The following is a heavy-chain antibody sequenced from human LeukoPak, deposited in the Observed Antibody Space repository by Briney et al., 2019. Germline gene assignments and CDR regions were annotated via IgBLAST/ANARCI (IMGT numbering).Heavy chain of an antibody. Sequence: GGSLRLSCAASGFTFSRYAMSWVRQAPGKGLEWVSSISSSGGDTDYADSVKGRFTISRDNSKNTLYLQMNSLRAEDTAVYYCGKNRYSGSLSPFDIWGQGTMVTVSS. D-gene: IGHD1-26*01. CDR1: GFTFSRYA. V-gene: IGHV3-23*01. J-gene: IGHJ3*02. CDR3: GKNRYSGSLSPFDI. CDR2: ISSSGGDT.